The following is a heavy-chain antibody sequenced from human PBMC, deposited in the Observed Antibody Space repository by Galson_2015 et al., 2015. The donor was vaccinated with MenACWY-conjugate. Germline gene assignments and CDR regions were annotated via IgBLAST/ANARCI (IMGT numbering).Heavy chain of an antibody. CDR3: ARGGDYDILTGRYYYHMDV. V-gene: IGHV1-8*01. D-gene: IGHD3-9*01. CDR1: GYTFTSYD. CDR2: MNPNSGNT. J-gene: IGHJ6*03. Sequence: SVKVSCKASGYTFTSYDINWVRQATGQGLEWMGWMNPNSGNTGYAQKFQGRVTMTRNTSISTAYMELSSLRSEDTAVYYCARGGDYDILTGRYYYHMDVWGKGTTVTVSS.